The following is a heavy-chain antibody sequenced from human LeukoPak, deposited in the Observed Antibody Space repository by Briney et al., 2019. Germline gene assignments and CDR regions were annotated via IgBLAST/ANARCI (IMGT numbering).Heavy chain of an antibody. CDR1: GFTVSRYY. Sequence: GGSLRLSCAASGFTVSRYYMSWVRQAPGKGLERVSVFYIDGNTYYADSVRGRFTISRDNSKNTVSLQMNSLRAEDTALYYCARGDGYNFFDSWGQGTLVTVSS. J-gene: IGHJ4*02. CDR2: FYIDGNT. CDR3: ARGDGYNFFDS. D-gene: IGHD5-24*01. V-gene: IGHV3-66*01.